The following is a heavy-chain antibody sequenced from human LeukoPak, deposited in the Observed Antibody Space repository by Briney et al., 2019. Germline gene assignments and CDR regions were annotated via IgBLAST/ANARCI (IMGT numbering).Heavy chain of an antibody. V-gene: IGHV3-21*01. Sequence: GGSLRLSCAASGFTFSSYSMNWVRQAPGKGLEWVSSLSRDSKYIYYADSVKGRFTISRDNAKNSVYLQMSSLRAEDTAVYYCARSTSETGNDYWGQETLVTVSS. CDR2: LSRDSKYI. CDR3: ARSTSETGNDY. J-gene: IGHJ4*02. CDR1: GFTFSSYS. D-gene: IGHD3-9*01.